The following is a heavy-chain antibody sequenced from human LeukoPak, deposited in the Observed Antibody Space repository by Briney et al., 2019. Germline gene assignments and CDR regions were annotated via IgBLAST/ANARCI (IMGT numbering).Heavy chain of an antibody. J-gene: IGHJ4*02. V-gene: IGHV3-73*01. CDR1: GFTFSGSA. CDR3: TMYYDILTGYSTYYFDY. Sequence: GGSLRLSCAASGFTFSGSAMHWVRQASGEGLEWVGRIRSKANSYATAYAASVEGRFTISRDDSKNTAYLQMNRLKTEDTAVYYCTMYYDILTGYSTYYFDYWGQGTLVTVSS. D-gene: IGHD3-9*01. CDR2: IRSKANSYAT.